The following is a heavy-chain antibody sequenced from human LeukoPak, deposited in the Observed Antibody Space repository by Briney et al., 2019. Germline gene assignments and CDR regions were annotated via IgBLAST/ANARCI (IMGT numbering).Heavy chain of an antibody. V-gene: IGHV5-10-1*01. J-gene: IGHJ5*02. CDR1: GYSFPSYW. Sequence: GESLKISCRVSGYSFPSYWITWVRQMPGKGLEWMGRIAPSDSYTNYSPSFEGHVAFSVDKSTSTVYLQWSSLKASDTAMYYCARRVLYSGYDWFDPWGQGTLVTVSS. D-gene: IGHD5-12*01. CDR2: IAPSDSYT. CDR3: ARRVLYSGYDWFDP.